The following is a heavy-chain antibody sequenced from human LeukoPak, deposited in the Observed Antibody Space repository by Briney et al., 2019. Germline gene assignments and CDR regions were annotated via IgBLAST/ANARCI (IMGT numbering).Heavy chain of an antibody. Sequence: ASVKVPCKASGHTFTGYYMHWVRQAPGQGLEWMGWISSYNGKTNYAQRLQGRVTMTTDTSTSTAYMELRSLRSDDTAVYYCARMYCSRGSCYPLFYYYAMDVWGQGTTVTVSS. D-gene: IGHD2-15*01. CDR1: GHTFTGYY. CDR2: ISSYNGKT. J-gene: IGHJ6*02. V-gene: IGHV1-18*04. CDR3: ARMYCSRGSCYPLFYYYAMDV.